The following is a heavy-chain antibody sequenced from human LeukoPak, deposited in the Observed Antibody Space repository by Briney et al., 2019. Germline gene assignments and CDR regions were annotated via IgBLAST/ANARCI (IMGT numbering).Heavy chain of an antibody. Sequence: PGGSLRLSCAASGFTFSTYSMNWVRQAPGKGLEWVSYISSSSSTIYYADSAKDRFTISRDNAKNSLYLQMNSLRAEDTAVYYCAAHSSSFLFWGQGTMVTASS. CDR2: ISSSSSTI. CDR1: GFTFSTYS. D-gene: IGHD6-13*01. CDR3: AAHSSSFLF. J-gene: IGHJ3*01. V-gene: IGHV3-48*04.